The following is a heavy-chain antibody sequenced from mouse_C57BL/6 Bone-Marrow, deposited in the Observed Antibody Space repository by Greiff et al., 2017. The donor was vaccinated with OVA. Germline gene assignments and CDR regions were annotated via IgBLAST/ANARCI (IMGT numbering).Heavy chain of an antibody. V-gene: IGHV2-9-1*01. Sequence: VQLQESGPGLVAPSQSLSITCTVSGFSLTSYAISWVRQPPGKGLEWLGVIWTGGGTTYNSALKSRLSISKDNSKSQVFLKMNSLQTDDTARYYCARKEYYGSSALDYWGQGTTLTVSS. D-gene: IGHD1-1*01. CDR2: IWTGGGT. J-gene: IGHJ2*01. CDR3: ARKEYYGSSALDY. CDR1: GFSLTSYA.